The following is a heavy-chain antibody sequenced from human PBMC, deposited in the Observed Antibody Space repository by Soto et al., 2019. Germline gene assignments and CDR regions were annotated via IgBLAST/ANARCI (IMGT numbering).Heavy chain of an antibody. CDR1: GFTFSGSA. CDR3: TWGSYCSGGSCTSQPYYYYYMDV. D-gene: IGHD2-15*01. Sequence: GGSLRLSCAASGFTFSGSAMHWVRQASGKGLEWVGRIRSKANSYATAYAASVKGRFTISRDDSKNTAYLQMNSLKTEDTAVYYCTWGSYCSGGSCTSQPYYYYYMDVWGKGTTVTVSS. J-gene: IGHJ6*03. CDR2: IRSKANSYAT. V-gene: IGHV3-73*01.